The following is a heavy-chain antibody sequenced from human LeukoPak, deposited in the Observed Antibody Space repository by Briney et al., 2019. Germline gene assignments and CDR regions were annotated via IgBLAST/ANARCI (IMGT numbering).Heavy chain of an antibody. Sequence: GGSLRLSCAASGFTFSSYGMHWVRQAPGKGLEWVAVISYDGSNKYYADSVKGRFTISRDNSKNTLYLQMYSLRAEDTAVYYCANKLLGWGQGTLLTVAS. CDR1: GFTFSSYG. CDR3: ANKLLG. J-gene: IGHJ4*02. V-gene: IGHV3-30*18. CDR2: ISYDGSNK. D-gene: IGHD3-16*01.